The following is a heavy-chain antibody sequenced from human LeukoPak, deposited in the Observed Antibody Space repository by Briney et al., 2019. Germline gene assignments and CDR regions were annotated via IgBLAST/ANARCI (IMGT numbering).Heavy chain of an antibody. CDR3: ARSAYSSGWYWRAFDI. CDR1: GFTFSSYA. Sequence: GGSLRLSCAASGFTFSSYAMHWVRQAPGKGLEYVSAISSNGGSTYYANSVKGRFTISRDNSKNTLYLQMGSLRAEDMAVYYCARSAYSSGWYWRAFDIWGQGTMVTVSS. D-gene: IGHD6-19*01. V-gene: IGHV3-64*01. CDR2: ISSNGGST. J-gene: IGHJ3*02.